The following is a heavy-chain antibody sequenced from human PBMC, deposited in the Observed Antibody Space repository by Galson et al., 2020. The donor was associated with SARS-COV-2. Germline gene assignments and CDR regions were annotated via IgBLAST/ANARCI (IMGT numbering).Heavy chain of an antibody. CDR2: INHSGST. CDR3: ARFGVAAAGFDY. D-gene: IGHD6-13*01. J-gene: IGHJ4*02. Sequence: SQASETLSLTCAVYGGSFSGYYWSWIRQPPGKGLEWIGEINHSGSTNYNQSLKSRVTISVDTSKNQFSLKLSSVTAADTAVYYCARFGVAAAGFDYWGQGTTVTVSS. V-gene: IGHV4-34*01. CDR1: GGSFSGYY.